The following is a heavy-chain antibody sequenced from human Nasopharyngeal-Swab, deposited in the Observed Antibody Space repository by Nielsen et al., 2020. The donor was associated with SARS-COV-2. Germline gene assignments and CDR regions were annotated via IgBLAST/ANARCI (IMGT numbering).Heavy chain of an antibody. V-gene: IGHV1-18*01. CDR3: VRKRGERWVSQFDY. Sequence: ASVKVSCKASGYTSINYGITRVRHAPGQGLEWMGWSSAYNSNTNYAQKFQGRVTMTTDTSTNTAYMELRSLRCDDTAVYYCVRKRGERWVSQFDYWGQGTLVTVSS. CDR1: GYTSINYG. CDR2: SSAYNSNT. J-gene: IGHJ4*02. D-gene: IGHD3-16*01.